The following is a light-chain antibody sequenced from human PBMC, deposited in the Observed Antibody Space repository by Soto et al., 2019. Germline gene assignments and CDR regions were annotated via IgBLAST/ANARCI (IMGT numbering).Light chain of an antibody. CDR1: SSDVGGYNY. J-gene: IGLJ1*01. CDR3: SSYTSSSTRV. V-gene: IGLV2-14*01. Sequence: QSALTQPATVSGSPGQSTTISCTGTSSDVGGYNYVSWYQQHPGKAPKLMIYEVSNRPSGVSNRFSGSKSSNTASLTISGLEAEDDDAYYCSSYTSSSTRVFGTGTKVTVL. CDR2: EVS.